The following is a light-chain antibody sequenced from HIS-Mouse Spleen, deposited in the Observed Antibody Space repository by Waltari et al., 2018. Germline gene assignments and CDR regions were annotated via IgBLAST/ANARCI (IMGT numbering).Light chain of an antibody. V-gene: IGLV3-10*01. CDR1: AFQKKY. J-gene: IGLJ2*01. CDR3: YSTDSSGNHRV. CDR2: EDS. Sequence: SYELTQPPSVSVSPGQTARTTCAGDAFQKKYAYWYQHKSGQAPVLVIYEDSKRPSGIPERFSGSSSGTMATLTISGAQVEDEADYYCYSTDSSGNHRVFGGGTKLTVL.